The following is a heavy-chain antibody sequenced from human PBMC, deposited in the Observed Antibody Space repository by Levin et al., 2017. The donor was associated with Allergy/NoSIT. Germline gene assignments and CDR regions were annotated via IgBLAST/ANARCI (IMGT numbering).Heavy chain of an antibody. D-gene: IGHD2-2*01. CDR3: ARKVGAIVVVPSPRGWFDP. CDR2: INHSGST. CDR1: GGSFSGYY. J-gene: IGHJ5*02. V-gene: IGHV4-34*01. Sequence: SETLSLTCAVYGGSFSGYYWSWIRQPPGKGLEWIGEINHSGSTNYNPSLKSRVTISVDTSKNQFSLKLSSVTAADTAVYYCARKVGAIVVVPSPRGWFDPWGQGTLVTVSS.